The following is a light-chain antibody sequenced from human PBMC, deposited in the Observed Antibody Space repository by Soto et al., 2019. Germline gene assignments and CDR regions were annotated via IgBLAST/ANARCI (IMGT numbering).Light chain of an antibody. J-gene: IGLJ2*01. CDR2: DVT. V-gene: IGLV2-14*03. CDR1: TSDIGVYNY. Sequence: QSVLTQPASVSASPGQSVTISCTGTTSDIGVYNYVSWYQQHPGKAPKLMIYDVTNRPSGVSNRFSGSKSGNTASLTISGLQVEDEADYYCSSYAGSGTFEIFGGGTKLTVL. CDR3: SSYAGSGTFEI.